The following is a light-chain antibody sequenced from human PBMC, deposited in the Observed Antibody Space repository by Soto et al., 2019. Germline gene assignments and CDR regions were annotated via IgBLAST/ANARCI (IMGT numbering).Light chain of an antibody. CDR1: QSVLFTSNNKNY. CDR2: WAS. V-gene: IGKV4-1*01. Sequence: DIVMTQSPDSLAVSLGERATINCESSQSVLFTSNNKNYLAWYQQKPGQPPKLLLSWASARESGVPERFSGSGSGTFLTLSISSLHAEDVAVYYCQQYYTLPLTFGGGTKVEIK. CDR3: QQYYTLPLT. J-gene: IGKJ4*01.